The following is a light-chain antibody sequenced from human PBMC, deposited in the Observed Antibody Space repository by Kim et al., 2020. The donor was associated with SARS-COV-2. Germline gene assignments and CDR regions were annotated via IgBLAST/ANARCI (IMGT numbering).Light chain of an antibody. CDR3: QQYNNYPCT. CDR2: KAS. J-gene: IGKJ2*02. Sequence: DTQMTQSPSTLSASVGDRVTITCRASQSISSWLAWYQQKPGKAPKLLIYKASSLESGVPSRFSGSGSGTEFTLTIISLQPDDFATYYCQQYNNYPCTFGQGTKLEI. CDR1: QSISSW. V-gene: IGKV1-5*03.